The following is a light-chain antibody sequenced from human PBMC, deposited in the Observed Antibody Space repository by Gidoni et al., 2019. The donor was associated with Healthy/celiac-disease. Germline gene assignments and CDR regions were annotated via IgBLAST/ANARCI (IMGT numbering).Light chain of an antibody. CDR3: QQSYSTPRT. Sequence: QITQPPSSLSASVGDRVTITCRASQSISSYLNWYQQKPGKAHKLLIYAASSLQSGVPSRFSGSGSGTDFTLTISSLQPEDFATYYCQQSYSTPRTFGQGTKVEIK. CDR2: AAS. V-gene: IGKV1-39*01. CDR1: QSISSY. J-gene: IGKJ1*01.